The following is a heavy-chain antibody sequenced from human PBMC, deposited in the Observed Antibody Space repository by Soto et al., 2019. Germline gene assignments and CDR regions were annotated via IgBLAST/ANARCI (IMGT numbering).Heavy chain of an antibody. D-gene: IGHD5-18*01. CDR1: GFTFSNYA. CDR3: ARGMNPPSRGSRFGFDY. Sequence: GGSLRLSCAASGFTFSNYAMSWVRQAPGKGLEWVSSISSSSSSIYYADSVKGRFTISRDNAKNSLYRQMNSLRAEDTAVYYCARGMNPPSRGSRFGFDYWGQGTLVTVSS. CDR2: ISSSSSSI. V-gene: IGHV3-21*01. J-gene: IGHJ4*02.